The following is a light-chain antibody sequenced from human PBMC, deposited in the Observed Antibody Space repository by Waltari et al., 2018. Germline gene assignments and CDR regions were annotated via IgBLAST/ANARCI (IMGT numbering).Light chain of an antibody. J-gene: IGLJ2*01. CDR1: SSDVGGYNY. CDR3: SSYTSSSPVV. Sequence: QSALTQPASVSGSPGQSLTLSCTGTSSDVGGYNYVSWYQQHPGKAPKLMIYDVSNRPSGAANRFSGSKSGNTASLTISGLQAEDEADYYCSSYTSSSPVVFGGGTKLTVL. CDR2: DVS. V-gene: IGLV2-14*03.